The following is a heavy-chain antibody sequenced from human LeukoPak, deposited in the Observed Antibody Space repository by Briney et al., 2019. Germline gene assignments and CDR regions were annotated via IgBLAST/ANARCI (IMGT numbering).Heavy chain of an antibody. Sequence: GGSLRLSCAASGFTFSSYGMNWVRQAPGKGLEWVSGISGSAGSTYYADSVKGRFTISRDNSKNTLYLQMNSLRAEDTAVYYCAKRGVGAISLNLDYWGQGTLVTVSS. D-gene: IGHD1-26*01. CDR1: GFTFSSYG. CDR2: ISGSAGST. J-gene: IGHJ4*02. CDR3: AKRGVGAISLNLDY. V-gene: IGHV3-23*01.